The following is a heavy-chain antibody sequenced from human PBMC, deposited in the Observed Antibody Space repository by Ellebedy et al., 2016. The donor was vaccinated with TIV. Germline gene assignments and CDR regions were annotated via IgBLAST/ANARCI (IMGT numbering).Heavy chain of an antibody. CDR2: VSNDGSNK. D-gene: IGHD5-18*01. V-gene: IGHV3-30*01. CDR3: ARADLGGFTYGHY. Sequence: PGGSLRLSCAASGFTFNSYAIHWVRQAPGRGLEWVAVVSNDGSNKYYAESVKGRFTISRDNSKNTLYLQMDSLRAEDTAVYYCARADLGGFTYGHYWGQGTLVTVSS. CDR1: GFTFNSYA. J-gene: IGHJ4*02.